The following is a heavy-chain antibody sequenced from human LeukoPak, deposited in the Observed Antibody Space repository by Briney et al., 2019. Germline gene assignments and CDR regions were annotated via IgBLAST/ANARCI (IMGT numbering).Heavy chain of an antibody. CDR2: IYYTGTT. V-gene: IGHV4-39*01. D-gene: IGHD2-2*01. CDR1: GGSISSSLYY. J-gene: IGHJ4*02. Sequence: PSETLSLTCTVSGGSISSSLYYWGWIRQSPGKNLEWLGSIYYTGTTHYNPSLKSRVTISVDTSKNQFSLKLSSVTAADTAVYYCARHRAYCSSTSCYRDYFDYWGQGTLVTVSS. CDR3: ARHRAYCSSTSCYRDYFDY.